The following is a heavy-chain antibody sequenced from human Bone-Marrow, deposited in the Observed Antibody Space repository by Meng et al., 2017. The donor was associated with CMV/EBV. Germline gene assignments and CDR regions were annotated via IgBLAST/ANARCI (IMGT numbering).Heavy chain of an antibody. CDR1: GYTFSAHF. D-gene: IGHD3-16*01. V-gene: IGHV1-2*02. Sequence: ASVKVSCKTSGYTFSAHFVNWVRQAPGRGLKWMGWINTNSGDTNSPQKFQGRVTMTRDPSISTVYMELRRLRSDDTAVYYCARRASRGLSFAMDVWGQGTTVTGYS. CDR2: INTNSGDT. CDR3: ARRASRGLSFAMDV. J-gene: IGHJ6*02.